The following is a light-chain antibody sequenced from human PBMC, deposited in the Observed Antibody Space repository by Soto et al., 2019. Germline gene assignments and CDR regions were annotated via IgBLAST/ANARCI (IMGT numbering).Light chain of an antibody. CDR2: KAS. CDR3: HQYNSYGT. J-gene: IGKJ1*01. V-gene: IGKV1-5*03. Sequence: DIQMTQSPSTLSASVGERVTITCRASQSISTWLAWYQQKPGKAPRLLIYKASRVESGVPSRFSGSGSGTEFTLTISSLQPDDFATSYCHQYNSYGTFGQGTRVEIK. CDR1: QSISTW.